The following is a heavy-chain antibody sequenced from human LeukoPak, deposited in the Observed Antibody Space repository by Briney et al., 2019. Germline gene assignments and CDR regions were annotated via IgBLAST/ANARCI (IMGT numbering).Heavy chain of an antibody. CDR3: ARGGWNKFDY. Sequence: PSETLSLTCTVSGGSISSYYWSWIRQPPGKGLEWIGYIYYSRNTNYNPSLKSRVTISVDTSKNQFSLKLSSVTAADTAVYYCARGGWNKFDYWGQGTLVTVSS. D-gene: IGHD3-22*01. CDR2: IYYSRNT. J-gene: IGHJ4*02. V-gene: IGHV4-59*01. CDR1: GGSISSYY.